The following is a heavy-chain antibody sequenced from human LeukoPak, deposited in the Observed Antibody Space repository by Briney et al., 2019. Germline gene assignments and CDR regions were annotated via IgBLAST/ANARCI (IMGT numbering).Heavy chain of an antibody. Sequence: ASVKVSCKASGYTFTGYYMHWVRQAPGQGLEWMGWINPNSGGTNYAQKFQGRVTLTRDTSISTAYMELSRLRSDDTAVYYCARGLGYFDSSGYQGAFDIWGQGTTVTVSS. J-gene: IGHJ3*02. CDR1: GYTFTGYY. V-gene: IGHV1-2*02. D-gene: IGHD3-22*01. CDR3: ARGLGYFDSSGYQGAFDI. CDR2: INPNSGGT.